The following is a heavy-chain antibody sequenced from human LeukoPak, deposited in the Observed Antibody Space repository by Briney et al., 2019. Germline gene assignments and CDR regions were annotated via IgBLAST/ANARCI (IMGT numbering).Heavy chain of an antibody. J-gene: IGHJ3*02. CDR3: AREGVCSGGSYYSGFNAFDI. V-gene: IGHV3-21*01. D-gene: IGHD2-15*01. Sequence: GGSLRLSCAASGFTFSSYSMNWVRQAPGKGLEWVSSISSSSSYIYYADSVKGRFTISRDNAKNSLYLQMNSLRAEDTAVYYCAREGVCSGGSYYSGFNAFDIWGQGTMVTVSS. CDR2: ISSSSSYI. CDR1: GFTFSSYS.